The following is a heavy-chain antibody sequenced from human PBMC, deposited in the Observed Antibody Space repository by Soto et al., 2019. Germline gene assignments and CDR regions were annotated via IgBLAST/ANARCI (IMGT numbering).Heavy chain of an antibody. CDR2: INHSGST. D-gene: IGHD6-6*01. Sequence: QVLLQQWGAGLLKPSETLSLTCAVYGGSFSDYYWSWIRQPPGKGLEWIGDINHSGSTNYNPSLKSRVTISVDPSKSQFSLRLSSVTAADTAVYYCARTSRSAYWGQGTLVTVSS. CDR3: ARTSRSAY. J-gene: IGHJ4*02. CDR1: GGSFSDYY. V-gene: IGHV4-34*01.